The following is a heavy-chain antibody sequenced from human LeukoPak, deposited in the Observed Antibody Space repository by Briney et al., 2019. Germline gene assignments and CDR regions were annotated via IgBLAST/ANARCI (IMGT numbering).Heavy chain of an antibody. CDR2: IYHSGST. V-gene: IGHV4-30-2*01. CDR1: GGSISSGGYY. D-gene: IGHD2-2*02. Sequence: SETLSLTCTVSGGSISSGGYYWSWIRQPPGKGLEWIGYIYHSGSTYYNPSLKSRVTISVDRSKNQFSLKLSSVTAADTAVYYCARAFPVYCSSTNCYTHFDYWGQGTLVTVSS. CDR3: ARAFPVYCSSTNCYTHFDY. J-gene: IGHJ4*02.